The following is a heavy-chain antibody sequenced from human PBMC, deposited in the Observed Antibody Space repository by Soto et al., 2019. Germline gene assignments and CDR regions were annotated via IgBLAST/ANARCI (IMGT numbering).Heavy chain of an antibody. CDR2: ISAYNGNT. CDR1: GYTFNSYG. Sequence: ASVKVSCKASGYTFNSYGISWVRQAPGQGLEWMGWISAYNGNTNYAQKLQGRVTMTTDTSTSTAYMELRSLRSDDTAVYYCARDTTMVRESEYFQHWGQGTLVTVSS. V-gene: IGHV1-18*01. CDR3: ARDTTMVRESEYFQH. J-gene: IGHJ1*01. D-gene: IGHD3-10*01.